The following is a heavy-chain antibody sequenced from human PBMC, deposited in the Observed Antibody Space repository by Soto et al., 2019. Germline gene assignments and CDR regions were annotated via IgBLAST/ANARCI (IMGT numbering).Heavy chain of an antibody. CDR2: MNPGSGKT. V-gene: IGHV1-8*02. J-gene: IGHJ5*02. Sequence: QVQLVQSGAEVKEPGASVRVSCKASGYTFINFDISWVRQADGQGLEWLGWMNPGSGKTGYASKFQGRVAMTRDASTGTSHLELSRLTSDDTAVYYCARMASAGTLNWFDPWGQGTLVTVSS. D-gene: IGHD6-13*01. CDR3: ARMASAGTLNWFDP. CDR1: GYTFINFD.